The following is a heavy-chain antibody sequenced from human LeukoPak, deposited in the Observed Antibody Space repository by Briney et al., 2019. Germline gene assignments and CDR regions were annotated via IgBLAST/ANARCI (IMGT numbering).Heavy chain of an antibody. V-gene: IGHV3-23*01. CDR1: GFIFSSYA. CDR2: INSNGGTT. J-gene: IGHJ4*02. D-gene: IGHD1-14*01. CDR3: ARALIDHLGRDC. Sequence: GGSLRLSCAASGFIFSSYAMSWVRQAPGKGLEWVSSINSNGGTTYYADSVKGRFTISRDSSKNTLYLQMNSLRAEDTAVYYCARALIDHLGRDCWGREPWSPSPQ.